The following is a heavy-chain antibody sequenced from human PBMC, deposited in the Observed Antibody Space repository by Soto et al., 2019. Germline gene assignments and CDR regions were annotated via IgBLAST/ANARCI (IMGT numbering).Heavy chain of an antibody. CDR1: GYTFISYG. V-gene: IGHV1-18*01. CDR3: ARVGTIAAAGPCGMDV. D-gene: IGHD6-13*01. J-gene: IGHJ6*02. Sequence: ASVKVSCKASGYTFISYGISWVRQAPGQGLEWMGWISAFNGNTYYAQKLQGRVTMTTDTSTSTAYMELRSLRSDDTAVYYCARVGTIAAAGPCGMDVRGQGTTVTVS. CDR2: ISAFNGNT.